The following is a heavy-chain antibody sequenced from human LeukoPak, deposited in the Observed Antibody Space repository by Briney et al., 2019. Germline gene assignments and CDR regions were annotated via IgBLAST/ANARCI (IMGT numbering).Heavy chain of an antibody. D-gene: IGHD3-16*01. CDR1: GFTFDDYA. J-gene: IGHJ4*02. Sequence: GGSLRLSCAASGFTFDDYAMHWVRQAPGKGLEWVSLISGDGGSTYYADSVKGRFTISRDNSKNSPYLQMNSLRTEDTALYYCAKDGTVGDYVWGSSDYWGQGTLVTVSS. V-gene: IGHV3-43*02. CDR3: AKDGTVGDYVWGSSDY. CDR2: ISGDGGST.